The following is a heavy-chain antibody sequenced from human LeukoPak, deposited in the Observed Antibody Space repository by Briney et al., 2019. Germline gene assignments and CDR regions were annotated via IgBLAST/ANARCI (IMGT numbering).Heavy chain of an antibody. CDR1: GYTFTSYG. CDR2: ISGSGGST. D-gene: IGHD4-11*01. Sequence: ASVKVSCKASGYTFTSYGISWVRQAPGKGLEWVAAISGSGGSTYYADSVKGRFSISRDNSKNTLYLQMNSLRADDTAVYYCAKDRDYSRRYPYYFDYWGKGPLVPVSS. J-gene: IGHJ4*02. V-gene: IGHV3-23*01. CDR3: AKDRDYSRRYPYYFDY.